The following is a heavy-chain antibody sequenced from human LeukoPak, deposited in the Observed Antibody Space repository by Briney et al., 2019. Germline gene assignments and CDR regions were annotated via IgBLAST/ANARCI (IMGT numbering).Heavy chain of an antibody. CDR1: GGSISSGDYY. Sequence: SETLSLTCTVSGGSISSGDYYWSWIRQPPGKGLEWIGYIYYSGSTYYNPSLKSRVTISVDTSKNQFSLKLSSVTAADRPVNYWTSDSVTEEDRSSAPWVDIWGKGTTVTVSS. D-gene: IGHD6-6*01. CDR3: TSDSVTEEDRSSAPWVDI. CDR2: IYYSGST. J-gene: IGHJ6*04. V-gene: IGHV4-30-4*01.